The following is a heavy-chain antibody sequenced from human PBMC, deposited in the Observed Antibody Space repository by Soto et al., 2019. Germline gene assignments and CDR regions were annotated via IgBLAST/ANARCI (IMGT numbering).Heavy chain of an antibody. V-gene: IGHV5-51*01. J-gene: IGHJ3*02. CDR1: GYSFTSYW. D-gene: IGHD3-22*01. CDR3: ATEYDSSGYYPNDAFDI. Sequence: PGESLKISCXGSGYSFTSYWIGWVRQMPGKGLEWMGIIYPGDSDTRYSPSFQGQVTISADKSISTAYLQWSSLKASDTAMYYCATEYDSSGYYPNDAFDIWGQGTMVTVSS. CDR2: IYPGDSDT.